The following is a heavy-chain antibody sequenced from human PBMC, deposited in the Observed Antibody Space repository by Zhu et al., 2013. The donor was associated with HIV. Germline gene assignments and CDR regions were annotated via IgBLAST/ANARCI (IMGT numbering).Heavy chain of an antibody. J-gene: IGHJ4*02. Sequence: VQLVQSGPEVKKPGASVKVSCKASGYTFTNYGIAWVRQAPGQRLEWLGWINTKKGNTNYAHNFQGRITMTADTSTTTAYMELRSLRSDDTAVYYCARVQWRSGTNSDFDSWGQGTLVTVSS. CDR2: INTKKGNT. CDR1: GYTFTNYG. V-gene: IGHV1-18*01. CDR3: ARVQWRSGTNSDFDS. D-gene: IGHD6-19*01.